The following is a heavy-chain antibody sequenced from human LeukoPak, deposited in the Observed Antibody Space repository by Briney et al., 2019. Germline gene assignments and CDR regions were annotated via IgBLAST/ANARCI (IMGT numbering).Heavy chain of an antibody. CDR3: ARGITIFEAFDI. CDR2: ISSSGST. J-gene: IGHJ3*02. V-gene: IGHV4-61*02. Sequence: SETLSLTCTVSGDSISSGDYYWSWIRQPAGKGLEWIGRISSSGSTNYNPSLKSRVTISVDTSKNQFSLKLSSVTAADTAVYYCARGITIFEAFDIWGQGTMVTVSS. CDR1: GDSISSGDYY. D-gene: IGHD3-9*01.